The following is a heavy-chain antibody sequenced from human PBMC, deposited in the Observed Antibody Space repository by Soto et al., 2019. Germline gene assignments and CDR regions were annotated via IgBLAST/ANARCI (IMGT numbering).Heavy chain of an antibody. CDR1: GASLSSSSSY. J-gene: IGHJ4*02. V-gene: IGHV4-39*07. CDR2: ISYSGST. D-gene: IGHD5-18*01. CDR3: ARVDTAMVFDY. Sequence: SETLSHTCTVSGASLSSSSSYWGWIRQPPGKGLEWIGSISYSGSTYYNPSLKSRVTISVDTSKNQFSLKLSSVTAADTAVYYCARVDTAMVFDYWGQGTLVTVSS.